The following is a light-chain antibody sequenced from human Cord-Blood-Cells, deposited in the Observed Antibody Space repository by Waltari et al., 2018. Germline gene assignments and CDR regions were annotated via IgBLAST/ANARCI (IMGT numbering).Light chain of an antibody. J-gene: IGLJ1*01. CDR1: SSDVGGYNY. Sequence: QSALTQPRPVSGSPGQSVTISCTGTSSDVGGYNYVSWYQQHPGKAPKLMISDGSKRPSGVPDRFSGSKSGNTASLTISGLQAEDEADYYCCSYAGSYTYVFGTGTKVTVL. V-gene: IGLV2-11*01. CDR3: CSYAGSYTYV. CDR2: DGS.